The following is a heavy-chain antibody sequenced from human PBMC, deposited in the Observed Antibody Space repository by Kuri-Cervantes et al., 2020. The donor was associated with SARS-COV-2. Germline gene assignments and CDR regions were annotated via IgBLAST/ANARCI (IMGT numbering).Heavy chain of an antibody. J-gene: IGHJ2*01. CDR3: TRRGPPLWYFDL. CDR1: GFTFSSYG. Sequence: GESLKISCAASGFTFSSYGMHWVRQASGKGLEWVGRIRSKANSYATAYAASVKGRFTISRDDSKNTAYLQMNSLKTEDTAVYYCTRRGPPLWYFDLWGRGTLVTVSS. CDR2: IRSKANSYAT. V-gene: IGHV3-73*01. D-gene: IGHD3-16*01.